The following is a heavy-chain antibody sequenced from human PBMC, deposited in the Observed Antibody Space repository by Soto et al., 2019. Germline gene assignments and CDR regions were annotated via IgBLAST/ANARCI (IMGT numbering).Heavy chain of an antibody. J-gene: IGHJ4*02. CDR2: IWYDGSNK. D-gene: IGHD5-12*01. CDR1: CFTFRSYG. V-gene: IGHV3-33*01. CDR3: ARDGYIRLDY. Sequence: PGGSLRVSCAASCFTFRSYGMHWFLQAPGKGLEWVAVIWYDGSNKYYADSVKGRFTISRDNSKNTLYLQMNSLRAEDTAVYYCARDGYIRLDYWGQGTLVTVSS.